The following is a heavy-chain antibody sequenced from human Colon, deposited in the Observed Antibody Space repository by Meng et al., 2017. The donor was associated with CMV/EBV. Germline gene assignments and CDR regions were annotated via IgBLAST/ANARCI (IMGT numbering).Heavy chain of an antibody. J-gene: IGHJ4*02. Sequence: GESLKISCAASGFTFSSYSMNWVRQAPGKGLEWVAYITNRGGTIYYADSVKGRFTISRDNAKNSLFLQMNSLRAEDTAVYYCARDSLKSSPFGDFDYWGQGTPVTVSS. CDR1: GFTFSSYS. CDR3: ARDSLKSSPFGDFDY. V-gene: IGHV3-48*04. CDR2: ITNRGGTI. D-gene: IGHD3-10*01.